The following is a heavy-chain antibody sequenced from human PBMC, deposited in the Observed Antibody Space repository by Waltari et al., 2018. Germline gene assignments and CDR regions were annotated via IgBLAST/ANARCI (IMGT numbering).Heavy chain of an antibody. V-gene: IGHV1-69-2*01. CDR2: FDPEDGET. CDR3: GTYSSDYLSYYFMDV. Sequence: EVQLVQSGAEVKKPGATVKISCKVSGDTFPDYSIHWVQQAPGKGPEWMGLFDPEDGETIHAEKFQDRVTLTADTSTATAYMELSSLRSEDTAVYYCGTYSSDYLSYYFMDVWGKGTTVTVSS. CDR1: GDTFPDYS. D-gene: IGHD3-22*01. J-gene: IGHJ6*03.